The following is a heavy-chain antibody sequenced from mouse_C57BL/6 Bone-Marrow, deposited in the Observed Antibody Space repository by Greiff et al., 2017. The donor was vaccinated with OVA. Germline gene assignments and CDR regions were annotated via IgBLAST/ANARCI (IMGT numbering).Heavy chain of an antibody. CDR3: ARNYYGSLDY. D-gene: IGHD1-1*01. V-gene: IGHV1-69*01. CDR2: IDPSDSYT. CDR1: GYTFTSYW. J-gene: IGHJ2*01. Sequence: QVQLQQPGAELVMPGASVTLSCKASGYTFTSYWMHWVKQRPGQGLEWIGEIDPSDSYTNYNQKVKGKSTLTVDKSSSTAYMQRSSLTSEDSAVYYCARNYYGSLDYWGQGTTLTVSS.